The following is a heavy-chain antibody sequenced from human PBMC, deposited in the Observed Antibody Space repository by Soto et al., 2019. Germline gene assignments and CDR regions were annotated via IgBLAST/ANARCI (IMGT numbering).Heavy chain of an antibody. CDR3: ARQFDY. J-gene: IGHJ4*02. CDR1: GGSVTSGGYH. V-gene: IGHV4-61*08. Sequence: SETLSLTCSVSGGSVTSGGYHWNWIRQSPGKGLEWIGYMYYTGTTNYNPSLRSRVSISIDRSKNQFSLKLSSVTAADTAVYYCARQFDYWGQGTLVTVSS. CDR2: MYYTGTT.